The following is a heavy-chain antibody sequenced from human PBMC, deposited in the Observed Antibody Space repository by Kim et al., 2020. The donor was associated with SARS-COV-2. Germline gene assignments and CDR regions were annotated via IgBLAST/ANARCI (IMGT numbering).Heavy chain of an antibody. Sequence: GGSLRLSCAASGFAFSSFNMNWVRQAPGKGLEWVSSISTSSYRFYADSVKGRFTISRDNAQNLLYLQMNSLIAEDTAIYYCASEDCSDSTCYYWGQGALVTVSS. CDR3: ASEDCSDSTCYY. D-gene: IGHD2-15*01. J-gene: IGHJ4*02. CDR2: ISTSSYR. CDR1: GFAFSSFN. V-gene: IGHV3-21*01.